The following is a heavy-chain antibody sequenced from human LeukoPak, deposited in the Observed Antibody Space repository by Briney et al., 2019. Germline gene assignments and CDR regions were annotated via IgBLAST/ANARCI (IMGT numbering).Heavy chain of an antibody. CDR3: VRQRQGEIVAGTPFDL. Sequence: ASVKVSCKASGYSFNGYYIHWMRRAPGQGPEWMGWINPSSGDTNYVEKFQDRVIMTRDTSINTAYMEMSSLRSDDTAFYYCVRQRQGEIVAGTPFDLWGQGTLITVSS. V-gene: IGHV1-2*02. J-gene: IGHJ4*02. CDR1: GYSFNGYY. CDR2: INPSSGDT. D-gene: IGHD6-19*01.